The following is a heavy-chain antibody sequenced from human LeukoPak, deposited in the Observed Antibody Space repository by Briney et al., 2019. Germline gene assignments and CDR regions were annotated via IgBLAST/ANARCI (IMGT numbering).Heavy chain of an antibody. V-gene: IGHV7-4-1*02. J-gene: IGHJ4*02. CDR1: GYTFSTYA. CDR3: ARVAITSGHMEL. Sequence: ASVKVSCKASGYTFSTYAVNWVRQAPGQGLDWMGRINTKTGNPTYAQGFTGRFVFSLDTSVSAAYLHISSLKTEDTAVYYCARVAITSGHMELWGQGTLVIVSS. CDR2: INTKTGNP. D-gene: IGHD1-7*01.